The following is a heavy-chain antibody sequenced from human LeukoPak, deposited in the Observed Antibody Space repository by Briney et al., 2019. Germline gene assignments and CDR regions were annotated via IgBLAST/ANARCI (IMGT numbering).Heavy chain of an antibody. J-gene: IGHJ6*02. V-gene: IGHV4-61*01. CDR2: IYYSGST. CDR3: ARGKLLYGMDV. D-gene: IGHD4-23*01. CDR1: GGSISSSSYY. Sequence: SETLSLTCTVSGGSISSSSYYWSWIRQPPGKGLEWIGYIYYSGSTNYNPSLKSRVTISVDTSKNQFSLKLSSVTAADTAVYYCARGKLLYGMDVWGQGTTVTVSS.